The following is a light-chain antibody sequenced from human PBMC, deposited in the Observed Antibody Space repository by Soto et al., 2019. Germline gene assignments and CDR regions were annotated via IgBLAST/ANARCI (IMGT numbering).Light chain of an antibody. V-gene: IGKV3-20*01. CDR1: PSVSSSY. CDR2: GAS. Sequence: EVVLTQSPGTLSLSPGERATLSCRASPSVSSSYLAWYQQKPGQSPRLLIYGASSRATGIPDRFSGSGSGTDFTLTSSILEPEDFAVYYCQQYGSSRVTFGPGTKVEIK. J-gene: IGKJ3*01. CDR3: QQYGSSRVT.